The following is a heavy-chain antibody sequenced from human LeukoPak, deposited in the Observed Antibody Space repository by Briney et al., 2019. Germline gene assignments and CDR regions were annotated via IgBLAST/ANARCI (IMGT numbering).Heavy chain of an antibody. J-gene: IGHJ4*02. V-gene: IGHV1-69*04. D-gene: IGHD3-22*01. CDR2: IIPILGIA. CDR3: ARENYYDSSGYYYVYYFDY. CDR1: GGTFSSYA. Sequence: ASVKVSCKASGGTFSSYAISWVRQAPGQGLEWMGRIIPILGIANYAQKFQGRVTITADKSTSTAYMELSSLRSEDTAVYYCARENYYDSSGYYYVYYFDYWGQGTLVTVSS.